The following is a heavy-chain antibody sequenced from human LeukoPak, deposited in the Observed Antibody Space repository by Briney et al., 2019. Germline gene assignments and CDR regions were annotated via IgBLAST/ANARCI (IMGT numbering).Heavy chain of an antibody. CDR3: TTIRPDY. Sequence: GGSLRLSCAASGFTFSSYWMHWVRQAPGKGLVWASRIKYDDSDTHYADSVKGRFTISRDNAKNTLYLQMNSLSAEDTAVYYCTTIRPDYWGRGTLVTVSS. D-gene: IGHD5-12*01. CDR1: GFTFSSYW. J-gene: IGHJ4*02. CDR2: IKYDDSDT. V-gene: IGHV3-74*01.